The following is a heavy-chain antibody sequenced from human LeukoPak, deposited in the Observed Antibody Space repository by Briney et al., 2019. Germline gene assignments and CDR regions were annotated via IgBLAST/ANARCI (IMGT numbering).Heavy chain of an antibody. V-gene: IGHV1-8*01. CDR1: GYTFTSYD. J-gene: IGHJ4*02. CDR3: ARSAAYCSGGSCYSD. Sequence: ASVKVSCKASGYTFTSYDINWVRQATGQGLEWMGWMNPNSGNTGYAQKFQGRVTMTRNTSISTAYMELSSLRSEDTAVYYCARSAAYCSGGSCYSDWGQGTLVTVSP. D-gene: IGHD2-15*01. CDR2: MNPNSGNT.